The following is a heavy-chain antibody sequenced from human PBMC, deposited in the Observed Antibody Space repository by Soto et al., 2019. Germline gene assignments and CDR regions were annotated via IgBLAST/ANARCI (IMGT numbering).Heavy chain of an antibody. CDR2: FHYSGNT. Sequence: QLQLQESGPGLVKPSETLSLTCTVSGGSISSGPYSWGWIRQPPGEGLEWIGTFHYSGNTYYNPSLESRVTISVDTSKNQFYLKVTSVTVADTAIYYCARLGGYCSTTSCYGFYGMDVWGQGTTVIVSS. J-gene: IGHJ6*02. CDR3: ARLGGYCSTTSCYGFYGMDV. V-gene: IGHV4-39*01. D-gene: IGHD2-2*01. CDR1: GGSISSGPYS.